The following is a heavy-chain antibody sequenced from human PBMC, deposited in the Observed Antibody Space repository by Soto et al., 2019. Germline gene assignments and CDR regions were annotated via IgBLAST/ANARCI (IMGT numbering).Heavy chain of an antibody. D-gene: IGHD6-19*01. CDR1: GGTFSSYT. V-gene: IGHV1-69*02. CDR3: ARYVDSSGWYSDY. Sequence: QVQLVQSGAEVKKPGSSVKVSCKASGGTFSSYTISWVRQAPGQGLEWMGRIIPILGIANYAQKFQGRVKITADQSTSTAYMELSSLRSEDTAVYYCARYVDSSGWYSDYWGQGTLVTVSS. J-gene: IGHJ4*02. CDR2: IIPILGIA.